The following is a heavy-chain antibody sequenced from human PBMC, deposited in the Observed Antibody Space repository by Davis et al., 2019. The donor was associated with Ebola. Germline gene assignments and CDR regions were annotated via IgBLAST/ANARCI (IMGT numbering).Heavy chain of an antibody. CDR1: GFTFSSYG. CDR2: ISYDGSNK. Sequence: PGGSLRLSCAASGFTFSSYGMHWVRQAPGKGLEWVAVISYDGSNKYYADSVKSRFTISRDNSKNTLYLQMNSLRAEDTAVYYCAREGSIVLMVYAPHRDFGTDFDYWGQGTLVTVSS. D-gene: IGHD2-8*01. CDR3: AREGSIVLMVYAPHRDFGTDFDY. J-gene: IGHJ4*02. V-gene: IGHV3-30*03.